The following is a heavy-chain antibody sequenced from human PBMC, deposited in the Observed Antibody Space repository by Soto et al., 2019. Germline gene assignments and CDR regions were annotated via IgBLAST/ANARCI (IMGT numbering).Heavy chain of an antibody. CDR1: GAPISGGDYH. CDR3: AGGSAAKRYFDL. D-gene: IGHD5-18*01. J-gene: IGHJ2*01. V-gene: IGHV4-30-4*01. Sequence: QVQLQESGPGLVKPSQTLSLMCTVSGAPISGGDYHWNWIRQAPGKGLEWIGYIFPSGATHYNSSLGSRISMSVGTSKSHFSLKLTSVTAADTAVYFCAGGSAAKRYFDLWGRGTLVTVSS. CDR2: IFPSGAT.